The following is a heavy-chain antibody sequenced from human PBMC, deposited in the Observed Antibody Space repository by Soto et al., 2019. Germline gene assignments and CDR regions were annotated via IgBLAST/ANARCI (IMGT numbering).Heavy chain of an antibody. V-gene: IGHV1-69*02. CDR3: ARNMYSSGPYGMDV. J-gene: IGHJ6*02. CDR2: IIPILGIA. CDR1: GGTFSSYT. D-gene: IGHD6-19*01. Sequence: QVQLVQSGAEVKKPGSSVKVSCKASGGTFSSYTISWVRQAPGQGLEWLGRIIPILGIANYAQKFQGRVTITADKATSTAYIELSSLRSEDTAVYYWARNMYSSGPYGMDVWGQGTTVTVSS.